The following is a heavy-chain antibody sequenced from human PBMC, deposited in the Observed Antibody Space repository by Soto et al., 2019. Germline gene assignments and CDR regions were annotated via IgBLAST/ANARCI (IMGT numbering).Heavy chain of an antibody. D-gene: IGHD5-12*01. CDR3: ARAPQVDGYNRDYYYGMDV. Sequence: ASVKVSCKASGYTFTGYAMHWVRQAPGQRLEWMGWINAGNGNTKYSQKFQGRVTITRDTSASTAYMELSSLRSEDTAVYYCARAPQVDGYNRDYYYGMDVWGQGTTVTVSS. V-gene: IGHV1-3*01. J-gene: IGHJ6*02. CDR1: GYTFTGYA. CDR2: INAGNGNT.